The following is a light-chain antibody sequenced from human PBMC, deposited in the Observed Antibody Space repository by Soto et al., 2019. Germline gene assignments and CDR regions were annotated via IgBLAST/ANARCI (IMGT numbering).Light chain of an antibody. CDR1: SSDVGAYNY. V-gene: IGLV2-14*01. CDR3: SSYTSRSTYV. Sequence: QSVLTQPASVSGSPGQSITISCTGTSSDVGAYNYVSWYQHHPGKAPKLMIHEVSDRPSGVSTRFSGSKSGHTASLTISGLQAEDEADYYCSSYTSRSTYVFGTGTKVTVL. J-gene: IGLJ1*01. CDR2: EVS.